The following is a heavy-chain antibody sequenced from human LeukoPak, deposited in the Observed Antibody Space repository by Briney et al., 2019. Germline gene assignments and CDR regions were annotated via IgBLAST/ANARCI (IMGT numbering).Heavy chain of an antibody. D-gene: IGHD2-15*01. CDR2: ISGSGKNT. CDR3: AKDGGGGSKGYYYMGV. J-gene: IGHJ6*03. CDR1: GFTFSNYA. V-gene: IGHV3-23*01. Sequence: GGSLRLSCAASGFTFSNYATSWVRQAPGKGLEWVSTISGSGKNTYYADSVKGRFTISRDNSKNTLYLQMNSLRAEDTAVYYCAKDGGGGSKGYYYMGVWGKGTTVTISS.